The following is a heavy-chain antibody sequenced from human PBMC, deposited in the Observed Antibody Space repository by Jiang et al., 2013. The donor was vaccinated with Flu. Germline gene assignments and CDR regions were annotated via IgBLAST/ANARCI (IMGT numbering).Heavy chain of an antibody. V-gene: IGHV4-39*07. CDR2: IYYSGGT. D-gene: IGHD5-12*01. Sequence: PGLVKPSETLSLTCTVSGGSITSDDYYWVWIRQPPGKGLEWIGSIYYSGGTYYNPSLKSRVTLLVDTSKNHFSLKLRFVTAADTAVYYCARAEKYSGFELPYFVYWGRGILVTVSS. CDR1: GGSITSDDYY. J-gene: IGHJ4*02. CDR3: ARAEKYSGFELPYFVY.